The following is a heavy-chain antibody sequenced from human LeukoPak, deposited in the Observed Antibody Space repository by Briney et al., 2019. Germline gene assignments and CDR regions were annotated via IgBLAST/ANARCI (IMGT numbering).Heavy chain of an antibody. CDR2: ISSRGNTI. CDR1: KFMFSSYE. D-gene: IGHD6-13*01. V-gene: IGHV3-48*03. CDR3: ARDEAAGSNWFDP. J-gene: IGHJ5*02. Sequence: AGGSLRLSCAASKFMFSSYEMNWVRQVPGKGLEWVSHISSRGNTIYYADSVKGRFTISRDNAKNSLYLQMNSLRAEDTAVYYCARDEAAGSNWFDPWGQGTLVTVSS.